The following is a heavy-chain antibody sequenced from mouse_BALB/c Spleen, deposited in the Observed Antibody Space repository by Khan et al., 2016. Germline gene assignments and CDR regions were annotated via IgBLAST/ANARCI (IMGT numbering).Heavy chain of an antibody. J-gene: IGHJ2*01. CDR2: IDPSSSET. CDR3: ASSSSCFHY. Sequence: VQLQESGPELVRPGASVKMSCKASGYTFTTYWIHWGKQRPGQGLEWIGMIDPSSSETRFIQKFTDKATLNVDRSSNPAYMQLISLTSEDSTVYYCASSSSCFHYGGQGSTLTVSS. V-gene: IGHV1S127*01. CDR1: GYTFTTYW.